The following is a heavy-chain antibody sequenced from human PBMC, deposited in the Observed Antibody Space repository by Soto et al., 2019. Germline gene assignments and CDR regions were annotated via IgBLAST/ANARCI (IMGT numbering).Heavy chain of an antibody. V-gene: IGHV1-69*08. D-gene: IGHD3-3*02. J-gene: IGHJ4*02. Sequence: QVQLVQSGAEVKKPGASLRVSCETSGGTSTIYTITWVRQAPGQGLQWMGRIVPTLRITNYAQEFQRRLTITADSPTSTAHIELTSLTSEDTAVYYCATDKYGAGRVGVHFWGQGTLVTVSS. CDR3: ATDKYGAGRVGVHF. CDR2: IVPTLRIT. CDR1: GGTSTIYT.